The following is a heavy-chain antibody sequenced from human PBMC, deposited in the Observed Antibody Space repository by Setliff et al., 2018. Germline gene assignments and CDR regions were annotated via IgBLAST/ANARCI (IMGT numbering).Heavy chain of an antibody. D-gene: IGHD1-26*01. J-gene: IGHJ4*02. CDR2: IIALLETV. CDR1: GDTFNTYT. V-gene: IGHV1-69*06. Sequence: ASVKVSCKASGDTFNTYTLSWVRQAPGQGLEWMGGIIALLETVKYAQKFQFGVTMTADKAITTAYMELTRLTSDDTAMYYCARDLLGSKGCTFDLWGQGTLVTVSS. CDR3: ARDLLGSKGCTFDL.